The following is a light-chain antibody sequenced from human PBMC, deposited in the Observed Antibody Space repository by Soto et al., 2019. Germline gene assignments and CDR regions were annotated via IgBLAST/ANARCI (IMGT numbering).Light chain of an antibody. J-gene: IGKJ3*01. V-gene: IGKV1-39*01. Sequence: DIQMTQSPSSLSASVGDRVIITCRASQSISSYLNWYQQKPGKAPKLLIYDACSLQSGVTSRFSGSGSGTDFTLTISSLQPEDFATYYCQQSDSTPFTSGPGTKVAI. CDR2: DAC. CDR1: QSISSY. CDR3: QQSDSTPFT.